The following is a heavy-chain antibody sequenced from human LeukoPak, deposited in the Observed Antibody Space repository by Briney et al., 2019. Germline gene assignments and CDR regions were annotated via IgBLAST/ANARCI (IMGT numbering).Heavy chain of an antibody. J-gene: IGHJ6*03. D-gene: IGHD2-15*01. V-gene: IGHV4-4*07. CDR1: GGSISSYY. Sequence: PSETLSLTCTVSGGSISSYYWSWIRQPAGKGLEWIGRIYTSGSTNYNPSLRRRVTMSVDTSKNQFSLKLSSVTAADTAVYYCARDGYCSGGSCYSVYYYYYYMDVWGKGTTVTVSS. CDR2: IYTSGST. CDR3: ARDGYCSGGSCYSVYYYYYYMDV.